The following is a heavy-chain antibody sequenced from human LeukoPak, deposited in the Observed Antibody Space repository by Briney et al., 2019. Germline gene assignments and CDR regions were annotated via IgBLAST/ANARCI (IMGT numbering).Heavy chain of an antibody. J-gene: IGHJ5*02. CDR2: IYSGGST. D-gene: IGHD1-26*01. CDR3: ARLREIGRWFDP. Sequence: SGGSLRLSCAASGFTVSSNYMSWVRQAPGKGLEWVSVIYSGGSTYYADSVKGRSTISRDNSKNTLYLQMNSLRAEDTAVYYCARLREIGRWFDPWGQGTLVTVSS. CDR1: GFTVSSNY. V-gene: IGHV3-53*01.